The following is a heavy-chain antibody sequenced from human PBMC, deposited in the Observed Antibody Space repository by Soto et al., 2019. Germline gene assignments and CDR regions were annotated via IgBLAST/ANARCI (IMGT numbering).Heavy chain of an antibody. CDR2: ISYDGSNK. J-gene: IGHJ4*02. D-gene: IGHD1-20*01. Sequence: QVQLVESGGGVVQPGRSLRLSCAASGFTFSSYGMHWVRQAPGKGLEWVAVISYDGSNKYYADSVKGRFTISRDNSKNTLYLQMNRLRAEDTAVYYGAKEGGYNWNDEAFDYWGQGALVPVSS. CDR1: GFTFSSYG. V-gene: IGHV3-30*18. CDR3: AKEGGYNWNDEAFDY.